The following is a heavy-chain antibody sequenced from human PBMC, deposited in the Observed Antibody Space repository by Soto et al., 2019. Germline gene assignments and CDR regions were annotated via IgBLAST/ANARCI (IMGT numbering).Heavy chain of an antibody. CDR2: IYYSGST. CDR3: ARFERDSGYDTLDY. CDR1: GGSIGSYY. V-gene: IGHV4-59*01. Sequence: SETLSLPCTVSGGSIGSYYWRWIRQPSGKGLEWIGYIYYSGSTNYNPSLKSRVTISVDTSKNQFSLKLSSVTAADTAVYYCARFERDSGYDTLDYWGQGTLVTVSS. J-gene: IGHJ4*02. D-gene: IGHD5-12*01.